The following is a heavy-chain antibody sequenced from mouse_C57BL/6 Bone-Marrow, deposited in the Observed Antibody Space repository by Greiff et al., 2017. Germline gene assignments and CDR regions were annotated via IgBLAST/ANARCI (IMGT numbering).Heavy chain of an antibody. Sequence: EVQLVESGGGLVQPGGSLQLSCAASGFTFSSYAMSWVRQTPEKRLEWVATISDGGSYTYYPDNVKGRFTISRDNAKNNLYLHMSHLKSEDTAMYYCARQLRAMDYWGQGTSVTVSS. V-gene: IGHV5-4*01. CDR2: ISDGGSYT. D-gene: IGHD2-4*01. J-gene: IGHJ4*01. CDR1: GFTFSSYA. CDR3: ARQLRAMDY.